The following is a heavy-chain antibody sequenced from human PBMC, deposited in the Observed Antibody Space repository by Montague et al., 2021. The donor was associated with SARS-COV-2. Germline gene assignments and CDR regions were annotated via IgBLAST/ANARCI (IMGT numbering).Heavy chain of an antibody. CDR2: INHSGST. Sequence: SETLSLTCAVYGGSFNDFYWSWIRQSPGKGLEWIGQINHSGSTTYNPSLKSRVTISVDTSKNQFSLKLRSMTAADTAVYYCARGRVGITIILVVIRYSYYFDYWGQGTLVTVSS. CDR1: GGSFNDFY. CDR3: ARGRVGITIILVVIRYSYYFDY. V-gene: IGHV4-34*01. D-gene: IGHD3-22*01. J-gene: IGHJ4*02.